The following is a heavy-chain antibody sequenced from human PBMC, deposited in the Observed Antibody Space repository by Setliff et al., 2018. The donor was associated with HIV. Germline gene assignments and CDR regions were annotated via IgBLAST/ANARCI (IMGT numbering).Heavy chain of an antibody. V-gene: IGHV1-3*04. CDR1: GDTVTGHS. D-gene: IGHD3-3*01. J-gene: IGHJ4*02. Sequence: ASVKVSCKAFGDTVTGHSIHWVRQAPGQRLEWMGWLNTGNGKTKYSQRFQDRATFTRDTSARTAYMELRSLRSEDSAVYYCARDRDNFWSGPFDYWGQGTLVTVSS. CDR2: LNTGNGKT. CDR3: ARDRDNFWSGPFDY.